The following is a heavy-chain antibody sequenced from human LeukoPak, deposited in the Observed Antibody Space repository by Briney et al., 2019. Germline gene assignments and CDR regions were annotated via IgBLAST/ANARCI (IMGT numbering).Heavy chain of an antibody. CDR1: GGSFSGYY. D-gene: IGHD2-2*01. CDR2: INHSGST. J-gene: IGHJ4*02. V-gene: IGHV4-34*01. CDR3: ARGPWYCSSTSCSSSGFDY. Sequence: SETLFLTCAVYGGSFSGYYWSWIRQPPGKGLEWIGEINHSGSTNYNPSLKSRVTISVDTSKNQFSLKLSSVTAADTAVYYCARGPWYCSSTSCSSSGFDYWGQGTLVTVSS.